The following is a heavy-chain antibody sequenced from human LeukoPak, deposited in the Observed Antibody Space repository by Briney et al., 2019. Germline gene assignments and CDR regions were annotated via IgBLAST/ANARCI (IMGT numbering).Heavy chain of an antibody. Sequence: GGSLRLSCAASGFTVSSNYMSWVRQAPGKGLEWVSVIYSGGSTYYADSVKGRFTISRDNSKNTLHLQMNSLRAEDTAVYYCARAIIPNYYDSSGYLIDWGQGTLVTVSS. V-gene: IGHV3-66*01. CDR2: IYSGGST. J-gene: IGHJ4*02. CDR1: GFTVSSNY. CDR3: ARAIIPNYYDSSGYLID. D-gene: IGHD3-22*01.